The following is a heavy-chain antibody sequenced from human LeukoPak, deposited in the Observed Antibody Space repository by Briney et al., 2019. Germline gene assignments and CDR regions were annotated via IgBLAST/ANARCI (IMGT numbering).Heavy chain of an antibody. CDR1: GFTFSSYA. J-gene: IGHJ6*03. Sequence: GGSLRLSCAASGFTFSSYAMSWVRQAPGKGLEWVAFIRYDGSNKYYADSVKGRFTISRDNSKNTLYLQMNSLRAEDTAVYYCAKGKAVAYYMDVWGKGTTVTVSS. CDR2: IRYDGSNK. CDR3: AKGKAVAYYMDV. V-gene: IGHV3-30*02. D-gene: IGHD6-19*01.